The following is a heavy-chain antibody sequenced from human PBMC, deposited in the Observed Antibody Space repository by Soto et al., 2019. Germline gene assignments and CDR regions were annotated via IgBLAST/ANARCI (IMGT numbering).Heavy chain of an antibody. CDR3: ARDHKVTIFGVVIEDYYYYYGMDV. CDR1: GYTFTSYY. CDR2: INPSGGST. V-gene: IGHV1-46*01. D-gene: IGHD3-3*01. Sequence: QVQLVQSGAEVKKPGASVKVSCKASGYTFTSYYMHWVRQAPVQGLEWMGIINPSGGSTSYAQKFQGRVTMTRDTSTSTVYMELSSLRSEDTAVYYCARDHKVTIFGVVIEDYYYYYGMDVWGQGTTVTVSS. J-gene: IGHJ6*02.